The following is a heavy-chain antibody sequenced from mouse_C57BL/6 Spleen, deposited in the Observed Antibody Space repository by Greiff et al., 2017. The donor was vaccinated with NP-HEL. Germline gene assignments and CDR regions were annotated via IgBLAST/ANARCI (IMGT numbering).Heavy chain of an antibody. CDR1: GYTFISYG. Sequence: VQLQQSGAELARPGASVKLSCKASGYTFISYGISWVKQRTGQGLEWIGEIYPRSGNTYYNEKFKGKATLTADKSSSTAYMELRSLTSEDSAVYFCARYYSNYYAMDYWGQGTSVTVSS. J-gene: IGHJ4*01. CDR2: IYPRSGNT. D-gene: IGHD2-5*01. CDR3: ARYYSNYYAMDY. V-gene: IGHV1-81*01.